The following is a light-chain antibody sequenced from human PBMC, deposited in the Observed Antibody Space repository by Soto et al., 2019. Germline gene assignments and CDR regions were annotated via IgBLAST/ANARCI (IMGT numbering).Light chain of an antibody. CDR3: LLSYGGAWV. CDR1: TGAVTSSYY. V-gene: IGLV7-43*01. Sequence: QAVVTQEPSLTVSPGGTVTLTCASSTGAVTSSYYPNWFQQKPGQAPRPLIYSTSNKHSWTPARFSGSLLGGKAALTLSGVQPEDEAEYYCLLSYGGAWVFGGGTKLTVL. CDR2: STS. J-gene: IGLJ3*02.